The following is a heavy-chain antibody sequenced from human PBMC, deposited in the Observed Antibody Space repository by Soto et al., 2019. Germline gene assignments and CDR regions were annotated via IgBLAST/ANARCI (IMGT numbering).Heavy chain of an antibody. Sequence: EVELVESGGVLVEPGGSLRLSCAASGFAFTNAWMTWVRQAPGKALEWVGRIRSQIDGGTTDYAGPVKGRFTISRDDSKNTLYLQMMSLKLEDTAVYYCTTVAYGEYVSDYWGQGTLVTVSS. J-gene: IGHJ4*02. CDR2: IRSQIDGGTT. CDR1: GFAFTNAW. V-gene: IGHV3-15*01. CDR3: TTVAYGEYVSDY. D-gene: IGHD4-17*01.